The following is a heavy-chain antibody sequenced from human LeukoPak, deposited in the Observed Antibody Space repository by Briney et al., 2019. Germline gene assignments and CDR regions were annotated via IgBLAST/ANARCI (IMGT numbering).Heavy chain of an antibody. CDR2: IYHSGST. D-gene: IGHD3-16*01. J-gene: IGHJ4*02. V-gene: IGHV4-38-2*01. Sequence: SETLSLTCAVSGYSISSGYYWGWIRQPPGKGLEWIGSIYHSGSTYYNPSLKSRVTISVDTSKNQFSLKLSSVTAADTDVYYCARRGVLFDYWGQGTLVTVSS. CDR1: GYSISSGYY. CDR3: ARRGVLFDY.